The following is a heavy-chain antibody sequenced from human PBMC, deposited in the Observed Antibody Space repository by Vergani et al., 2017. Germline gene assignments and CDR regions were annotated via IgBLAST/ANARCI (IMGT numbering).Heavy chain of an antibody. CDR3: ARDLRLLYNRFDP. V-gene: IGHV3-33*01. CDR2: TWYDGNNK. J-gene: IGHJ5*02. D-gene: IGHD1-14*01. CDR1: GFTFNQYG. Sequence: QVQLVESGGGVVQPGRSLRLSCAASGFTFNQYGMHWVRQAPGKWLEWVAVTWYDGNNKQYADSVKGRFTISRDNSKSTMYLQMNSLRDEDTGVYYCARDLRLLYNRFDPWGQGTLVTVCS.